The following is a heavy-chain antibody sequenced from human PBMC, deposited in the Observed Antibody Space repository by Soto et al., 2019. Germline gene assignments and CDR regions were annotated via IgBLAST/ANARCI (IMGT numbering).Heavy chain of an antibody. D-gene: IGHD6-19*01. Sequence: SPTLSLTCAISGDSVSSNSAAWNWIRQSPSRGLEWLGRTYYRSKWYNDYAVSVKSRITINPDTSKNQFSLQLNSVTPEDTAVYYCARDNYSSGWRLYYYYYGMDVWGQGTTVTVSS. J-gene: IGHJ6*02. CDR2: TYYRSKWYN. CDR3: ARDNYSSGWRLYYYYYGMDV. V-gene: IGHV6-1*01. CDR1: GDSVSSNSAA.